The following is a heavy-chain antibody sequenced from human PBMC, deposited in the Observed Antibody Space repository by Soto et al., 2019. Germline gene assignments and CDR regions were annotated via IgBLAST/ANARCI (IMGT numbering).Heavy chain of an antibody. V-gene: IGHV2-5*02. D-gene: IGHD6-19*01. Sequence: QITLKESGPTLVKPTQTLTLTCTFSGFSLSTSGVGVGWIRQPPGKALEWLALIYWDDDKHYSPSLKSRLTITEDTTKNQVVLTMSTMDPGDTATYYCAHMRGWYGYYYYYGMDVWGQVTTVTVSS. J-gene: IGHJ6*02. CDR2: IYWDDDK. CDR1: GFSLSTSGVG. CDR3: AHMRGWYGYYYYYGMDV.